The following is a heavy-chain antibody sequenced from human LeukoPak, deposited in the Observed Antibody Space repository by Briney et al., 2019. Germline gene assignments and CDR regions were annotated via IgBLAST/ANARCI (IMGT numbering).Heavy chain of an antibody. CDR2: ISTYNGNA. CDR1: RYIFTQYD. V-gene: IGHV1-18*01. J-gene: IGHJ6*03. Sequence: AVTVSCMTSRYIFTQYDISWVRQAPAQGREWVAWISTYNGNAAYAHKFPGRASMTTDTSTSTAYMELRRLRSVDTAVYYCARRTGYNFYYLDVWGQGTTVIVSS. CDR3: ARRTGYNFYYLDV. D-gene: IGHD3/OR15-3a*01.